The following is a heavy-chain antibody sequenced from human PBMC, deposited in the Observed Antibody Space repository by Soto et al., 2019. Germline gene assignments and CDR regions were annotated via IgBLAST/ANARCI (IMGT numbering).Heavy chain of an antibody. V-gene: IGHV1-69*01. D-gene: IGHD7-27*01. CDR1: GGTFGRNT. J-gene: IGHJ4*02. CDR2: IVP. Sequence: QVHLVQSAAEVKKPGSSVRVSCTVSGGTFGRNTIVWVRQAPEQGLECMGHIVPKYAQKFQGRVTFTADESTPTAYMDLSSLTSEDTAVYFCARDLNWALDYWGQGTLVTVSS. CDR3: ARDLNWALDY.